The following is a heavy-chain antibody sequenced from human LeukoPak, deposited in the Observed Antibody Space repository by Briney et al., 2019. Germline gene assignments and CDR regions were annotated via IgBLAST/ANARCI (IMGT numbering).Heavy chain of an antibody. CDR2: IYYSGSA. D-gene: IGHD3-10*01. V-gene: IGHV4-59*01. J-gene: IGHJ5*02. CDR1: GGSISSYD. CDR3: AINAGSYPCFAP. Sequence: SETLSLTCTVSGGSISSYDWRWVRQPPGKGLEWIGYIYYSGSANYNPSLKSRVTISVDTSKNHFSLKLSSVTAADTALYYCAINAGSYPCFAPWGQGTLVTVSS.